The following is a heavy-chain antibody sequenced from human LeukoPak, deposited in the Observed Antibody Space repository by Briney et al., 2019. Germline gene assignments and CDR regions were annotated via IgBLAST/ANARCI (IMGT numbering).Heavy chain of an antibody. Sequence: GGSLRLSCAASGFTFSSYRMNWVRQAPGKGLEWVSSISSSSSYIYYADSVKGRFTISRDNAKNSLYLQMNSLRAEDTAVYYCARDQWIQLWFKADAFDIWGQGTMVTVSS. V-gene: IGHV3-21*01. CDR1: GFTFSSYR. D-gene: IGHD5-18*01. J-gene: IGHJ3*02. CDR3: ARDQWIQLWFKADAFDI. CDR2: ISSSSSYI.